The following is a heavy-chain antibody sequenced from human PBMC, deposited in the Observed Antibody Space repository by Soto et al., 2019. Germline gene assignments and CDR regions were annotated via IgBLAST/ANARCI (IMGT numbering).Heavy chain of an antibody. CDR2: IYWSDDK. Sequence: QITLKESGPTLVKTKQTLTLTCTFSGFSLSTSGVGVGWIRQPPGKAPEWLALIYWSDDKRYSPSLKSRLTITKDTSKSQVVLTMTNMDPVDTGTYFCARTEGGGYCSGGSCYGVDYWGQGTLVTVSS. CDR3: ARTEGGGYCSGGSCYGVDY. V-gene: IGHV2-5*01. J-gene: IGHJ4*02. D-gene: IGHD2-15*01. CDR1: GFSLSTSGVG.